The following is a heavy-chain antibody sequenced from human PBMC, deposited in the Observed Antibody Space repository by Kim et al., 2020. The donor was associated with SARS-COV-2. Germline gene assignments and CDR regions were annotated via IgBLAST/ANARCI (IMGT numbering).Heavy chain of an antibody. Sequence: ASVKVSCKTSGYTFTGYYMHWVRQAPGQGLEWMGRINPNNGGTNYAQKLQGRVTMTRDTSISTAYMELSSLRSDDTAVYYCARVHIVGPTGDFDYWGQGTLVTVSS. J-gene: IGHJ4*02. CDR2: INPNNGGT. V-gene: IGHV1-2*06. D-gene: IGHD1-26*01. CDR1: GYTFTGYY. CDR3: ARVHIVGPTGDFDY.